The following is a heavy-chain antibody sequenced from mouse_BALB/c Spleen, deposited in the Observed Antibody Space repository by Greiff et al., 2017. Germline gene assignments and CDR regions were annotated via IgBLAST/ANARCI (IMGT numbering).Heavy chain of an antibody. J-gene: IGHJ2*01. CDR2: ISSGGSYT. V-gene: IGHV5-6*01. D-gene: IGHD1-2*01. Sequence: EVQVVESGGDLVKPGGSLKLSCAASGFTFSSYGMSWVRQTPDKRLEWVATISSGGSYTYYPDSVKGRFTISRDNAKNTLYLQMSSLKSEDTAMYYCARHTVITTATYYFDYWGQGTTLTVSS. CDR3: ARHTVITTATYYFDY. CDR1: GFTFSSYG.